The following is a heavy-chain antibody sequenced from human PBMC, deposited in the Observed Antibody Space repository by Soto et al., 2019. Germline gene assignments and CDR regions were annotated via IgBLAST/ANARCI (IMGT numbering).Heavy chain of an antibody. Sequence: QMQLVQSGPEVKKPGTSVKVSCKASGFTFTSSAMQWVRQARGQRLEWIGWIVVGSGNTNYAQKFQERVTITRDMSTSTASMELSSLSSEDTAVYYCAACYYDSSGYYSPFDYWGQGTMVTVSA. CDR1: GFTFTSSA. J-gene: IGHJ4*02. V-gene: IGHV1-58*02. CDR3: AACYYDSSGYYSPFDY. D-gene: IGHD3-22*01. CDR2: IVVGSGNT.